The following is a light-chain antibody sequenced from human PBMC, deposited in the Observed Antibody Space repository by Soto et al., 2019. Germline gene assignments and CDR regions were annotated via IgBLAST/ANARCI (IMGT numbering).Light chain of an antibody. CDR2: DAS. Sequence: EVVLTQSPATLSLSPGERATLSCRASQSVNTYIAWYQQKPGQAPRLLIFDASNRASGVPARFSGSGSGTDFTRTISSLEPEDFAVYYCQQCSNWPPITFGQGTRLEMK. V-gene: IGKV3-11*01. CDR1: QSVNTY. CDR3: QQCSNWPPIT. J-gene: IGKJ5*01.